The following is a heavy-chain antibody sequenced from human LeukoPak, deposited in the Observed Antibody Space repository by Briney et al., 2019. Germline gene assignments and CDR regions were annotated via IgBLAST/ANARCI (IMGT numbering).Heavy chain of an antibody. J-gene: IGHJ4*02. CDR2: ISYDGSNK. D-gene: IGHD3-10*01. V-gene: IGHV3-30-3*01. Sequence: GGSLRLSCAASGFTFSSYAMHWVRQAPGKGLEWVAVISYDGSNKYYADSVKGRFTISRDSSKNTLYLQMNSLRAEDTAVYYCARDRTGGSGSYSFDYWGQGTLVTVSS. CDR3: ARDRTGGSGSYSFDY. CDR1: GFTFSSYA.